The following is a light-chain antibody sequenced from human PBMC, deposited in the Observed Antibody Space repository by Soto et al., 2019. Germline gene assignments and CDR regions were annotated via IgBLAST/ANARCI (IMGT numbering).Light chain of an antibody. V-gene: IGKV3-11*01. CDR3: HQRGIWPHT. J-gene: IGKJ3*01. CDR2: DAS. CDR1: QSVGSY. Sequence: EIVLIQSPATLSLSPGERATLSCRASQSVGSYLAWYQHKPGQAPRLLISDASNRATGIPARFSGSGSETDFTLTISSLEPEDSAVYYCHQRGIWPHTFGPGTKVDIK.